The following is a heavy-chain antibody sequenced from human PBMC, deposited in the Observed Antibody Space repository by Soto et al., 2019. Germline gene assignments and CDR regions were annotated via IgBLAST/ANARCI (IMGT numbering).Heavy chain of an antibody. D-gene: IGHD6-13*01. CDR1: GFTFNSYG. CDR3: AKDLGGIYSSSWWFYMDV. CDR2: MSYDGSNK. Sequence: GGSLRLSCAASGFTFNSYGMHWVRQAPGKGLEWVAIMSYDGSNKYYADSVKGRFTIFRDNSKNTLYLQMSSLRAEDTAVYYCAKDLGGIYSSSWWFYMDVWGKGTTVTVSS. V-gene: IGHV3-30*18. J-gene: IGHJ6*03.